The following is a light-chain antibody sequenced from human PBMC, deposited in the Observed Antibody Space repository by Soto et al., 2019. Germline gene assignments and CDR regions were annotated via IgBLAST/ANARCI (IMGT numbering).Light chain of an antibody. V-gene: IGKV3-11*01. CDR1: QNVNTY. Sequence: EIVLTQSPPTLSLSPGERATLSCRASQNVNTYLAWYQQKPGQPPRLIIYDASTRAAGIPARFSGSGSGADYTLTISRLEPEDVAVYYCQQRNSWPLTLGQGTRLEIK. CDR2: DAS. CDR3: QQRNSWPLT. J-gene: IGKJ5*01.